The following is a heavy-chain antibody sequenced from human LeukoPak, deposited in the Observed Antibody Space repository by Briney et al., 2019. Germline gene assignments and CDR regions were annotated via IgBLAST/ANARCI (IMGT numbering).Heavy chain of an antibody. CDR3: AKDPLWFGEFSPPDY. CDR2: IRYDGSNK. Sequence: PGGSLRLSRAASGFTFSSYGMHWVRQAPGKGLEWVAFIRYDGSNKYYADSVKGRFTISRDNSKSTLYLQMNSLRAEDTAVYYCAKDPLWFGEFSPPDYWGQGTLVTVSS. V-gene: IGHV3-30*02. CDR1: GFTFSSYG. D-gene: IGHD3-10*01. J-gene: IGHJ4*02.